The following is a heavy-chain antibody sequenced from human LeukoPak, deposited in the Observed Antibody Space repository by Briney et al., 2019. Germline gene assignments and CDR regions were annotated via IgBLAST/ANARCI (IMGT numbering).Heavy chain of an antibody. CDR2: IRYDGSNK. CDR3: ARDRGDSSSWYVYYYGMDV. V-gene: IGHV3-30*02. Sequence: SGGSLRLSCAASGFTFSSYGMHWVRQAPGKGLEWVAFIRYDGSNKYYADSVKGRFTISRDNSKNTLYLQMNSLRAEDTAVYYCARDRGDSSSWYVYYYGMDVWGQGTTVTVSS. CDR1: GFTFSSYG. D-gene: IGHD6-13*01. J-gene: IGHJ6*02.